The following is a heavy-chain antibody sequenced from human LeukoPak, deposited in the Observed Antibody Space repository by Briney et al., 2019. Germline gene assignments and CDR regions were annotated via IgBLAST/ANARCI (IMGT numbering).Heavy chain of an antibody. D-gene: IGHD5/OR15-5a*01. Sequence: PGGSLRLSCAASGFTVSSNYMSWIRQAPGKGLEWVSAISDTGGSTYYADSVKGRFTISRDNSKNTLYLQMDSLRAEDTAVYYCARVRDVYGQFDYWGQGTLVTVSS. CDR2: ISDTGGST. V-gene: IGHV3-23*01. CDR3: ARVRDVYGQFDY. J-gene: IGHJ4*02. CDR1: GFTVSSNY.